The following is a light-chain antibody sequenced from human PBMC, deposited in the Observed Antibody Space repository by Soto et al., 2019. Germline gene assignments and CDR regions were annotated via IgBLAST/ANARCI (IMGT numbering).Light chain of an antibody. V-gene: IGKV3-20*01. Sequence: EIVLTQSPATLSLSPGERATLSCRASQSVSSSLAWYQHKPGQAPRLLMYGASSRATGIPDRFSGSGSGTDFTLTISRLEPEDFAVYYCQQYGSSPWTFGQGTKVDIK. CDR2: GAS. CDR3: QQYGSSPWT. CDR1: QSVSSS. J-gene: IGKJ1*01.